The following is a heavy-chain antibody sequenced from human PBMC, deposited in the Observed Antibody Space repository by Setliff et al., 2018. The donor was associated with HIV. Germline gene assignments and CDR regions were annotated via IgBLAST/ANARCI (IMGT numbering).Heavy chain of an antibody. Sequence: SETLSLTCTVSGGSINTYYWSWIRQTPGKGLEWIAYTFHNGNTHYNPSLESRVTISVDTSKNQFSLKLSSVNAADTAVYYCARGSKGGVFDYWGQGTLVTVSS. V-gene: IGHV4-59*12. CDR2: TFHNGNT. J-gene: IGHJ4*02. CDR1: GGSINTYY. CDR3: ARGSKGGVFDY. D-gene: IGHD3-16*01.